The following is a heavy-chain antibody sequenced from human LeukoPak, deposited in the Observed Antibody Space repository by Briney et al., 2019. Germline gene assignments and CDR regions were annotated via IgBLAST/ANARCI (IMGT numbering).Heavy chain of an antibody. J-gene: IGHJ4*02. CDR1: GVSTSDSY. Sequence: SKTLSLTCTVSGVSTSDSYWSWIRQPPGKGLEWIGYIFHTGDSHHNPSFRSRVSISLDTSKDQISLRLTSVTAADTAVYYCAGHRFASPLDSWGQGTLVTVSS. D-gene: IGHD3-10*01. CDR3: AGHRFASPLDS. V-gene: IGHV4-59*08. CDR2: IFHTGDS.